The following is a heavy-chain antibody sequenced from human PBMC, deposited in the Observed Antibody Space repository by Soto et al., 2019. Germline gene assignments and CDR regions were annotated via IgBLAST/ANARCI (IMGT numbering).Heavy chain of an antibody. V-gene: IGHV3-66*01. CDR1: GFSVSDNY. CDR3: ARDPGYGRGVSFDP. Sequence: EVQLVESGGGLVQPGGSLRLSCAASGFSVSDNYMSWVRQAPGKGLEWISVIYSSGDTYYAASVKARRTISRANSRNTLYLQINALRVEDTAIYYCARDPGYGRGVSFDPWGQGIPVTVSS. D-gene: IGHD2-8*01. J-gene: IGHJ5*02. CDR2: IYSSGDT.